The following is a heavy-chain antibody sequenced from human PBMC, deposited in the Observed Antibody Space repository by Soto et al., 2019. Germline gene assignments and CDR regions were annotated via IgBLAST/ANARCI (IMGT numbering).Heavy chain of an antibody. V-gene: IGHV3-30*03. Sequence: GGSLRLSCGVSGFEFKNHGMHWLRQSPGKGLEWVAVIAFDGSEKFYSDSVEGRFSISRDDSKDTLHLQMTGLTREDTALYFCGRAPGTNFDFRRGYSVTDFFAARGQG. CDR3: GRAPGTNFDFRRGYSVTDFFAA. J-gene: IGHJ4*02. CDR1: GFEFKNHG. D-gene: IGHD3-3*01. CDR2: IAFDGSEK.